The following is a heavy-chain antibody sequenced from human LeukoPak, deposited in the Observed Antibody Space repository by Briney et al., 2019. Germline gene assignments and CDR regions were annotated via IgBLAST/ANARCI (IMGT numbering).Heavy chain of an antibody. CDR1: GFTFSSYA. Sequence: GRSLRLSCAASGFTFSSYAMHWVRPAPGKGLEWVAVISYDGSNKYYADSVKGRFTISRDNSKNTLYLQMNSLRAEDTAVYYCAREPSNYGDYGLDYWGQATLVTVSS. CDR2: ISYDGSNK. D-gene: IGHD4-17*01. J-gene: IGHJ4*02. V-gene: IGHV3-30*04. CDR3: AREPSNYGDYGLDY.